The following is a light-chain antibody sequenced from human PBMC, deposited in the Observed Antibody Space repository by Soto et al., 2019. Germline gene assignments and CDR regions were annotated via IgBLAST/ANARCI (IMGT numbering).Light chain of an antibody. Sequence: QSVLTQPPSVSGAPGQRVNISCTGSSSNIGAGYDVHWYQQLPGTVPKLLIYFNSNRPSGVPDRFSGSKSGTSASLAITGLQAEDEADYYCQSYDSSLSGYVFGTGTKLTVL. CDR2: FNS. CDR3: QSYDSSLSGYV. CDR1: SSNIGAGYD. V-gene: IGLV1-40*01. J-gene: IGLJ1*01.